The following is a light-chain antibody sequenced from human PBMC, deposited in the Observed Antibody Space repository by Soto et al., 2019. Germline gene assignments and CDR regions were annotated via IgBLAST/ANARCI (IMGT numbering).Light chain of an antibody. CDR2: AAS. Sequence: DIQMTQSPSSLSASIGDRVTITCRASQNINSHLNWYQQKPGKAPKVVIYAASRLQSGVPSMVSGSGSGTEFTLTISSLEPEDFATDYCQQSHITTLFTFGNGTKVEIK. J-gene: IGKJ2*01. V-gene: IGKV1-39*01. CDR1: QNINSH. CDR3: QQSHITTLFT.